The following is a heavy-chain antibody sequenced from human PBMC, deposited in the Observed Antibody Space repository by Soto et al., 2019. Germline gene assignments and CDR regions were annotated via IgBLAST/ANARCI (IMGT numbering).Heavy chain of an antibody. V-gene: IGHV1-2*04. D-gene: IGHD1-26*01. CDR1: GYTFTGYY. J-gene: IGHJ5*02. CDR2: INPNSGGT. CDR3: ARGPIIVGAWGNWFDP. Sequence: ASVKVSCKASGYTFTGYYMHWVRQAPGQGLEWMGWINPNSGGTNYAQKFQGWVTMTRDTSISTAYMELSRLRSDDTAVYYCARGPIIVGAWGNWFDPWGQGTLVTVSS.